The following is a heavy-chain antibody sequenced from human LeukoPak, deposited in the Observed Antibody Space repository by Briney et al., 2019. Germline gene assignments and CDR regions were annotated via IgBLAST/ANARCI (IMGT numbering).Heavy chain of an antibody. CDR3: ARSTVAGAFDI. J-gene: IGHJ3*02. CDR1: SYSISNRYC. D-gene: IGHD4-23*01. V-gene: IGHV4-38-2*01. CDR2: IYHSGST. Sequence: PSETLSLTGAVYSYSISNRYCWGWIRQPPGKGLERISTIYHSGSTYYKPSLKSRVTVSVDTSKNQFSLKLSSVTAADTAVYYCARSTVAGAFDIWGQGTMVTASS.